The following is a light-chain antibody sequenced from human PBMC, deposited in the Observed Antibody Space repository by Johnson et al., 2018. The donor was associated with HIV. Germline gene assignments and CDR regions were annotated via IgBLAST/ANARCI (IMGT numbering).Light chain of an antibody. J-gene: IGLJ1*01. Sequence: QSVLTQPPSVSAAPGQKVTISCSGSSSNIESNYVSWYQQLPGTAPKLLIYENNKRPSGIPDRFSGSQSGTSATLGITGLQTGDEADYYCGTWDSSLSAGVFGTGTKVTVL. CDR1: SSNIESNY. V-gene: IGLV1-51*02. CDR3: GTWDSSLSAGV. CDR2: ENN.